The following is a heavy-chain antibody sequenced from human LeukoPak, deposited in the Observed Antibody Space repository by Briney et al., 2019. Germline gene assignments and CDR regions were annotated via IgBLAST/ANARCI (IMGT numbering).Heavy chain of an antibody. D-gene: IGHD3-22*01. Sequence: SETLSLTCTVSGASINNNFWTWIRQPPGKGLEWIGYIYSSGSANYNPSLKSRVIISGDTSKNQISLNLTSVTAADTALYFCARHRDYYDSWGHGTLVTVCS. V-gene: IGHV4-59*08. CDR2: IYSSGSA. CDR1: GASINNNF. J-gene: IGHJ4*01. CDR3: ARHRDYYDS.